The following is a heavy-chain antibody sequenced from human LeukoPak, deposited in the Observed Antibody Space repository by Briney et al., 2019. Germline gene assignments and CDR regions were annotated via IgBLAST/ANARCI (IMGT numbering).Heavy chain of an antibody. CDR3: ARDSIGYSGYPFDY. D-gene: IGHD5-12*01. Sequence: SETLSLTCTVSGGSISSGSYYWSWIRQPAGKGLEWIGRIYTSGSTYYNPSLKSRVTISVDTSKNQFSLKLSSVTAADTAVYYCARDSIGYSGYPFDYWGQGTLVTVSS. V-gene: IGHV4-61*02. CDR2: IYTSGST. J-gene: IGHJ4*02. CDR1: GGSISSGSYY.